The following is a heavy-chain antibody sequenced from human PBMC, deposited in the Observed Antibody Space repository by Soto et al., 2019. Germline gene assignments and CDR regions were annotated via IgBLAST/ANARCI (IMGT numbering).Heavy chain of an antibody. V-gene: IGHV4-31*03. CDR1: GGSISSGGYY. CDR2: IYYSGST. CDR3: ARVHYDFWSGYRDPDAFDI. Sequence: SETLSLTCTVSGGSISSGGYYWSWIRQHPGQGLEWIGYIYYSGSTYYNPSLKSRVTISVDTSKNQFSLKLSSVTAADTAVYYCARVHYDFWSGYRDPDAFDIWGQGTMVTVSS. J-gene: IGHJ3*02. D-gene: IGHD3-3*01.